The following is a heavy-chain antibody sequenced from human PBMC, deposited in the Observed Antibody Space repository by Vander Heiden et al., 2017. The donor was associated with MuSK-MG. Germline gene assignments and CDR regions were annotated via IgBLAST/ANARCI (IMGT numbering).Heavy chain of an antibody. CDR2: INPSGGST. CDR3: ARDPRGGRRWSFDY. Sequence: QVQLVQSGAEVKKPGASVKVSCKASGYTFTSYYMHWVRQAPGQGLEWMGIINPSGGSTSYAQKVQGRVTMTRDTSTSTVYMELRRMRSEDTAVYYFARDPRGGRRWSFDYWGQGTLVTVYS. CDR1: GYTFTSYY. J-gene: IGHJ4*02. V-gene: IGHV1-46*01. D-gene: IGHD2-15*01.